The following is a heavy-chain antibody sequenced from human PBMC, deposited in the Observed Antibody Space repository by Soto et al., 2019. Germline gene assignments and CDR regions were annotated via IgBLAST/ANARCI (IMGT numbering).Heavy chain of an antibody. CDR2: ISGSGGST. J-gene: IGHJ6*02. D-gene: IGHD3-3*01. V-gene: IGHV3-23*01. CDR1: GFTFSSYA. CDR3: AKASGITICGVVPDGMDD. Sequence: GGSLRLSCAASGFTFSSYAMSWVRQAPGKGLEWVSAISGSGGSTYYADSVKGRFTISRDNSTNTLYLQMNCLRAEDTAVYYCAKASGITICGVVPDGMDDWGQGATVAVSS.